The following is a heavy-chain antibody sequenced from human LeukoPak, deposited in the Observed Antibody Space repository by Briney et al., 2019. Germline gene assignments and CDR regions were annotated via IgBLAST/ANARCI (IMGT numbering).Heavy chain of an antibody. J-gene: IGHJ4*02. Sequence: AAMKVSCKASGYTFTDYHMHWVRQAPGQGLEWMGWINPNTGGTNYAQSFQGRVTMTRDTSIRTYYMELSSLLSDDTALYYCARGGHGHTQNDYWGQGTLVTVSS. CDR1: GYTFTDYH. CDR2: INPNTGGT. CDR3: ARGGHGHTQNDY. V-gene: IGHV1-2*02. D-gene: IGHD5-24*01.